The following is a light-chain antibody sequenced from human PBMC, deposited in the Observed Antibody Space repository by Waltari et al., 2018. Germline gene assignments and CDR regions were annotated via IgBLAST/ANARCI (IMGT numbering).Light chain of an antibody. V-gene: IGKV4-1*01. CDR1: QSVLYSSNNKNY. CDR2: CAS. J-gene: IGKJ2*01. Sequence: DIVMTQSPDSLAVSLGERATINCKSSQSVLYSSNNKNYLAWYQQKPGQPPKMLIYCASTRESGVPDLFSGSGSGTDFTLTISSLQAEDVAVYYCQQYYSTPYTFGQGTKLEIK. CDR3: QQYYSTPYT.